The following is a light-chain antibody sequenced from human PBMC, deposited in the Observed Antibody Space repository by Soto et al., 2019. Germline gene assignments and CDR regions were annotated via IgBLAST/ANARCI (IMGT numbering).Light chain of an antibody. J-gene: IGKJ4*01. CDR3: LQYNNYPFT. Sequence: DIQMTQSPSSLSASVGDRVTITCRASQSISKSVAWFQQKPGKVPKRLIYDVSTLSAGVPSRFSGSGSGTAFTLTISSLQPEDFATYYCLQYNNYPFTFGGGTKVDIK. CDR2: DVS. CDR1: QSISKS. V-gene: IGKV1-17*01.